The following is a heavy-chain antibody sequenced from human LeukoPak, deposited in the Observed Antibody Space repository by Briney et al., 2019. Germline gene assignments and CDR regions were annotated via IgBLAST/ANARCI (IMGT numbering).Heavy chain of an antibody. CDR2: ISGSGGST. V-gene: IGHV3-23*01. J-gene: IGHJ4*02. CDR3: AKDLGVCSSTSCYRTGDFDY. Sequence: GGSLRLSCAASGFTFSSYAMSWVRQAPGKGLEWVPAISGSGGSTYYADSVKGRFTISRDNSKNTLYLQMNSLRAEDTAVYYCAKDLGVCSSTSCYRTGDFDYWGQGTLVTVSS. D-gene: IGHD2-2*01. CDR1: GFTFSSYA.